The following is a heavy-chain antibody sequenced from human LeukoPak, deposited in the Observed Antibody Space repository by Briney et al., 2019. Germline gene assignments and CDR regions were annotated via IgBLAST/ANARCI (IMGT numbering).Heavy chain of an antibody. CDR2: IKQDGSEK. CDR1: GFTFSNYW. CDR3: ARDRLGAEYDY. D-gene: IGHD3-16*01. Sequence: GGSLRLSCAASGFTFSNYWMNWVRQAPGKGLEWVANIKQDGSEKNYVDSVKGRFTLSRDNAKNSLYLQMNSLRDEDTAVYYCARDRLGAEYDYWGQGTLVSVSS. J-gene: IGHJ4*02. V-gene: IGHV3-7*01.